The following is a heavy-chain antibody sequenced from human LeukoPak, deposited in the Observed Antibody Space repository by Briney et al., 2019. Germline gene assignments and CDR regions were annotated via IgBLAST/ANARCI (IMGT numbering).Heavy chain of an antibody. CDR1: GFTFSDYY. V-gene: IGHV3-11*04. Sequence: GGSLRLSCAASGFTFSDYYMSWIRQAPGKGLEWVSYISSSGSTIYYADSVKGRFTISRDNAKNSLYLQMNSLRAEDTAVYYCARRRIVGALYFDYWGQGTLVTVSS. D-gene: IGHD1-26*01. CDR2: ISSSGSTI. CDR3: ARRRIVGALYFDY. J-gene: IGHJ4*02.